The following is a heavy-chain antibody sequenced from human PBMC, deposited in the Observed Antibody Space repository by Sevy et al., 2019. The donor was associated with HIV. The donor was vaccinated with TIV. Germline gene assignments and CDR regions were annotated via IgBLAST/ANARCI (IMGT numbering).Heavy chain of an antibody. Sequence: SETLSLTCTVSGGSISSGGYYWSWIRQHPGKGLEWIGYIYYSGSTYYNPSLKSRVTISVDTSKNQFSLKLSSVTAADTAVYYCARVRLWFGEFNWFDPWGQGTLVTVSS. J-gene: IGHJ5*02. CDR1: GGSISSGGYY. V-gene: IGHV4-31*03. CDR2: IYYSGST. CDR3: ARVRLWFGEFNWFDP. D-gene: IGHD3-10*01.